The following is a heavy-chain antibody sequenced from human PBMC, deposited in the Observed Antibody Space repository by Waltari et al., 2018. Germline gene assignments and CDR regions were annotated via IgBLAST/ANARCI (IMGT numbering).Heavy chain of an antibody. CDR3: ARLFLVSPSYFDS. Sequence: EVRLVESGGGLVPPGRSLSLSCPTSGFSFFGYAIAGVRQAPGKGRECVGFIRTEAYGATSLYGASVRGRVAISRDDSRNTAYLQLNNVRTEDTGVYYCARLFLVSPSYFDSWGQGTLVTVSS. D-gene: IGHD2-21*01. V-gene: IGHV3-49*04. J-gene: IGHJ4*02. CDR1: GFSFFGYA. CDR2: IRTEAYGATS.